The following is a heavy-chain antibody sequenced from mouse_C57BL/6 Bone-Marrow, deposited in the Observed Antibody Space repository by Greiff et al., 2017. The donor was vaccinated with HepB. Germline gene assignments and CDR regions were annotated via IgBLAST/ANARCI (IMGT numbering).Heavy chain of an antibody. CDR3: ARDAYGFAY. D-gene: IGHD1-1*02. Sequence: EVKLVESGGGLVQSGRSLRLSCATSGFTFSDFYMEWVRQAPGKGLEWIAASRNKANGYTTEYSASVKGRFIVSRDTSQSILYLQMNALRAEDTAIYYCARDAYGFAYWGQGTLVTVSA. CDR2: SRNKANGYTT. CDR1: GFTFSDFY. J-gene: IGHJ3*01. V-gene: IGHV7-1*01.